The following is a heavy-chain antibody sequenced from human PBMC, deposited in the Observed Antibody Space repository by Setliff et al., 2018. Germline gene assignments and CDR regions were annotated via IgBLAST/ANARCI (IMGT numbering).Heavy chain of an antibody. Sequence: SETLSLTCTVSGGSISSYYWSWIRQPAGKGLEWIGRVYTSGSTNYNPSLKSRVTLSVDTSKNQFSLKLSSVTAADTAVYYCARNPYYGNSPHFDYWGQGTLVTVSS. V-gene: IGHV4-4*07. D-gene: IGHD4-17*01. CDR1: GGSISSYY. CDR3: ARNPYYGNSPHFDY. J-gene: IGHJ4*02. CDR2: VYTSGST.